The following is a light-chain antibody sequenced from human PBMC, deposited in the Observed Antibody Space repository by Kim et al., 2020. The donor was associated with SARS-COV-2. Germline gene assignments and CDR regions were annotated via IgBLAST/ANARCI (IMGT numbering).Light chain of an antibody. Sequence: DIQMTQSPSSLSASVGDRVTITCQAHQDISHFLNWYQQKLGKAPTLLIYAASNLETGVPSRFSGSGSGTHFTFTISSLQPEDIATYYCQQFDMFPLTFGGGTKVDIK. CDR2: AAS. J-gene: IGKJ4*01. CDR1: QDISHF. CDR3: QQFDMFPLT. V-gene: IGKV1-33*01.